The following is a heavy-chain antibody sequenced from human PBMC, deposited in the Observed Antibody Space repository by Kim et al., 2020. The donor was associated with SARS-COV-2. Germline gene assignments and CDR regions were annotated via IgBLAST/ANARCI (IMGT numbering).Heavy chain of an antibody. V-gene: IGHV4-39*07. Sequence: SETLSLTCTVSGGSLISTDYYWGWIRQPPGKGLEWIGSIYHSGSTFYNPSLKSRVSLSVDTSKNQFSLKLNSVNAADSAVYYCSRHRIAGESLYFGEVWLGAFDIWGHGTKVSVSP. CDR1: GGSLISTDYY. CDR3: SRHRIAGESLYFGEVWLGAFDI. D-gene: IGHD3-10*01. J-gene: IGHJ3*02. CDR2: IYHSGST.